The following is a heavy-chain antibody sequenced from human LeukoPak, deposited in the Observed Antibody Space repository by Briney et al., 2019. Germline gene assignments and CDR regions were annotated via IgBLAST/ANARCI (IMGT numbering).Heavy chain of an antibody. Sequence: GGSLRLSFAASGFTFSSYSMNWVRQAPGKGLEWISSISSSSSYIYYADSVKGRFTISRDNAKNSLYLQMNSLRAEDTAVYYCARGRWDGFSDYWGQGTLVTVSS. CDR3: ARGRWDGFSDY. CDR1: GFTFSSYS. D-gene: IGHD1-26*01. CDR2: ISSSSSYI. J-gene: IGHJ4*02. V-gene: IGHV3-21*01.